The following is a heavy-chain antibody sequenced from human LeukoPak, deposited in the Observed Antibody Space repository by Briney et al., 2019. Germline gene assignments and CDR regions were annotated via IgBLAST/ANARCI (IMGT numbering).Heavy chain of an antibody. CDR1: GFTFSSYW. D-gene: IGHD2-8*01. J-gene: IGHJ4*02. CDR3: ARDLNGHYLNY. V-gene: IGHV3-74*01. Sequence: GGSLRLSCAASGFTFSSYWMHWVRQAPGKGLVWVSRINSDGISTSYADSVKGRFTISRDNAKNTLYVQMNSLRAEDTAVYYYARDLNGHYLNYWGQGTLVTVSS. CDR2: INSDGIST.